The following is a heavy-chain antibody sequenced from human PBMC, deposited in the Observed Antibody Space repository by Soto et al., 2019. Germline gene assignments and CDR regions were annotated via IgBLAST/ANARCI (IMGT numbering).Heavy chain of an antibody. J-gene: IGHJ4*02. D-gene: IGHD1-26*01. V-gene: IGHV1-18*04. CDR1: GYPFTIYG. Sequence: ASVKGSCKASGYPFTIYGISWVRQAPGQGLEWMGLISAYNGNTNYAQKLQCRVTMTTDTSTSTAYMELRSLRVEDTAIYYCAKDWVGGSNNYQLDYWGQGTAVTVSS. CDR2: ISAYNGNT. CDR3: AKDWVGGSNNYQLDY.